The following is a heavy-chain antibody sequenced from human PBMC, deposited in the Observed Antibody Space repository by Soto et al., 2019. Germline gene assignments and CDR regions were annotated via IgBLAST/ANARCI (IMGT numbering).Heavy chain of an antibody. CDR1: GFTFSSYS. CDR3: ARSTASRYDFWSGPKEVLPYYYYYGMDV. Sequence: GGSLRLSCAASGFTFSSYSMNWVRQAPGKGLEWVSSISSSSSYIYYADSVKGRFTISRDNAKNSLYLQMNSLRAEDTAVYYCARSTASRYDFWSGPKEVLPYYYYYGMDVWGQGTTVTVSS. V-gene: IGHV3-21*01. J-gene: IGHJ6*02. D-gene: IGHD3-3*01. CDR2: ISSSSSYI.